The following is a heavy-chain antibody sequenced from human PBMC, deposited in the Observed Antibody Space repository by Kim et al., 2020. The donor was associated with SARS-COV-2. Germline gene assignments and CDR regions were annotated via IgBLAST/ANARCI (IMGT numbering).Heavy chain of an antibody. V-gene: IGHV4-39*01. CDR2: T. D-gene: IGHD3-9*01. J-gene: IGHJ4*02. CDR3: ARRDLGLTFDY. Sequence: TFDNPSLTSRVAISIDPSKNQFSLNRRSVTAADTAVYYCARRDLGLTFDYWGQGTLVTVSS.